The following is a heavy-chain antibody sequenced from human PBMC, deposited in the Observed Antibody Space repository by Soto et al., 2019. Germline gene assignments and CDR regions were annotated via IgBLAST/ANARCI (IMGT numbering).Heavy chain of an antibody. CDR2: INHSGST. J-gene: IGHJ6*03. CDR1: GGSFSGYY. CDR3: ARCLGYCSGGSCRSGNYYYYYYMDV. Sequence: SETLSLTCAVYGGSFSGYYWSRIRQPPGKGLEWIGEINHSGSTNYNPSLKSRVTISVDTSKNQFSLKLSSVTAADTAVYYCARCLGYCSGGSCRSGNYYYYYYMDVWGKGTTVTVSS. D-gene: IGHD2-15*01. V-gene: IGHV4-34*01.